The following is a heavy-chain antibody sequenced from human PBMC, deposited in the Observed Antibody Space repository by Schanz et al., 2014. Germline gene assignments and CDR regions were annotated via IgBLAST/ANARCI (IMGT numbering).Heavy chain of an antibody. V-gene: IGHV3-66*01. CDR3: ASGHWELRY. CDR2: IYTDGST. D-gene: IGHD1-7*01. J-gene: IGHJ4*02. CDR1: GFTFFGSFA. Sequence: EVQLLESGGGLVQPGGSLRLSCVASGFTFFGSFAMSWVRQAPGKGLEWVSIIYTDGSTYYADSVRDRFTISRDNSKNTLYLQMKSLRAEDTAVYYCASGHWELRYWGQGAVVIVSS.